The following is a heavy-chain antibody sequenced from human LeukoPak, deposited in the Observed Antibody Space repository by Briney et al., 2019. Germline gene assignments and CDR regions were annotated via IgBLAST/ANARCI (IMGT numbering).Heavy chain of an antibody. CDR3: ARGYCSSTSCYDYDLDY. Sequence: ASVKVSCKASGYTFTGYCMHWVRQAPGQGLEWMGWINPNSGGTNYAQKFQGRVTMTRDTSISTAYMELSRLRSDDTAVYYCARGYCSSTSCYDYDLDYWGQGTLVTVSS. D-gene: IGHD2-2*01. J-gene: IGHJ4*02. CDR2: INPNSGGT. V-gene: IGHV1-2*02. CDR1: GYTFTGYC.